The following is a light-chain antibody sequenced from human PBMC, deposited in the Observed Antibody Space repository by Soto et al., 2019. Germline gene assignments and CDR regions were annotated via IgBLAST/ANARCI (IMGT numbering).Light chain of an antibody. CDR1: QGIKNN. CDR3: LQDYSYPRT. Sequence: AIQLTQSPSSLSASVGDRVTITCRASQGIKNNLGWYQQKPGQAPRLLIYVASYLQRGAPSRFSGSGSGTDFTLTIRSLQPEDFATYYCLQDYSYPRTFGQGTKVELK. V-gene: IGKV1-6*01. CDR2: VAS. J-gene: IGKJ1*01.